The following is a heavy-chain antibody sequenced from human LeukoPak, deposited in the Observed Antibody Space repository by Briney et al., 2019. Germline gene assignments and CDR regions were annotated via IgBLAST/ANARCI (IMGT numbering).Heavy chain of an antibody. J-gene: IGHJ4*02. CDR2: IYATGSP. V-gene: IGHV4-4*07. CDR1: GASISSYY. Sequence: PSETLSLTCTVAGASISSYYWSWIRQPADRGLEWIGRIYATGSPNYNRSLKSRVTMSVDTSKNQFSLKLTSAHPADTAVYYCAKHRVVPAAFDDWGQGTLVTVSS. D-gene: IGHD2-2*01. CDR3: AKHRVVPAAFDD.